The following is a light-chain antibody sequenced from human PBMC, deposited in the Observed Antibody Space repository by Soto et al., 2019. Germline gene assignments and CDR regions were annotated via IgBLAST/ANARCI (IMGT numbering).Light chain of an antibody. CDR3: GTWDSSLSAGL. J-gene: IGLJ2*01. CDR1: SSNIGNNY. V-gene: IGLV1-51*02. Sequence: QSVLTQPPSVSAAPGQKVTISCSGSSSNIGNNYVSWYQQLPGTAPKLLIYENNKRPSGIPDQFSGSKSGTSATLGITGLQTGDEADYYCGTWDSSLSAGLFGGGTKLTVL. CDR2: ENN.